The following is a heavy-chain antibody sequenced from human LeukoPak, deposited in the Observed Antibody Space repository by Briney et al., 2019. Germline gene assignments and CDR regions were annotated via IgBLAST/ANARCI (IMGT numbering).Heavy chain of an antibody. Sequence: SETLSLTCTVSGGSISSYYWSWIRQPPGKGLEWIGYIHYSGSINYNPSLKSRVTISVDTSKNQFSLKLYSVTAADTAVYYCARFGNNNWWVSFDPWGQGTLVTVSS. D-gene: IGHD1-20*01. CDR1: GGSISSYY. J-gene: IGHJ5*02. V-gene: IGHV4-59*08. CDR2: IHYSGSI. CDR3: ARFGNNNWWVSFDP.